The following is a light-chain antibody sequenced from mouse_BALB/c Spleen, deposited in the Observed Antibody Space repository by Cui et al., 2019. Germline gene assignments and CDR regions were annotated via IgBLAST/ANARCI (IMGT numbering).Light chain of an antibody. Sequence: QIVATSSPSLMYVSPGEEVTMTCSASSSVSYMYWYQQKPRSSAKPWIYLTSNLASGVPARFSGSGSGTSYSLTISSMEAEDAATYYCQQWSSNPLTFGAGTKLELK. CDR2: LTS. J-gene: IGKJ5*01. CDR1: SSVSY. V-gene: IGKV4-68*01. CDR3: QQWSSNPLT.